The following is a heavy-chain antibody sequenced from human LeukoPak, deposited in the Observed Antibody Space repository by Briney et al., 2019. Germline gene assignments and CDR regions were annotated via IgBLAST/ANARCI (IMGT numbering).Heavy chain of an antibody. Sequence: ASVKVSCKSSGYTFTGYYMHWVRQAPGQGLEWMGWINSNSGGTNYAQKFQGRVTMTRDTSISTAYMELSRLRSDDTAVFYCAREEVIAAAGPTLDYWGQGALVTVSS. D-gene: IGHD6-13*01. CDR1: GYTFTGYY. CDR2: INSNSGGT. V-gene: IGHV1-2*02. J-gene: IGHJ4*02. CDR3: AREEVIAAAGPTLDY.